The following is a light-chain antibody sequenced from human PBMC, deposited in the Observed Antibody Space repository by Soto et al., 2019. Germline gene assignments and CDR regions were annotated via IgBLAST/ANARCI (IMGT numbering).Light chain of an antibody. CDR2: DVS. Sequence: QSVLTQPRSVSGSSGQSVTISCTGTSSDVGGYNYVSWYQQHPGKAPKFIIYDVSKRPSGVPDRFSGSKSGNTASLTISGLQAEDEADYYCCSYAGSYTLIFGGGTKLTVL. V-gene: IGLV2-11*01. J-gene: IGLJ2*01. CDR3: CSYAGSYTLI. CDR1: SSDVGGYNY.